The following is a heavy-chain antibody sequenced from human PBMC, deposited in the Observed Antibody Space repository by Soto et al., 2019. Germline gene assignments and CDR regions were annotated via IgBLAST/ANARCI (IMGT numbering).Heavy chain of an antibody. Sequence: QVQLVQSGAEVKKPGSRGKSSCRVSGGTFSAYSINGVGQAPEQGLEWRGEIIPILGTANYAQKFQGRVTITADESTSTAYMELSSLRSEDTAVYYCARDGGRHSGGIDYWGQGTLVTVSS. CDR1: GGTFSAYS. J-gene: IGHJ4*02. CDR3: ARDGGRHSGGIDY. D-gene: IGHD1-26*01. CDR2: IIPILGTA. V-gene: IGHV1-69*01.